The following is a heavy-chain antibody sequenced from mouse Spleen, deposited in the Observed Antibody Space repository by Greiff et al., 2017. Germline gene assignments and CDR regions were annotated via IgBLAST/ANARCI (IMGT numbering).Heavy chain of an antibody. V-gene: IGHV1-80*01. J-gene: IGHJ1*01. D-gene: IGHD2-10*01. CDR2: IFPGDGDT. CDR3: ARSYYGNYDWYFDV. Sequence: QVQLKESGAELVKPGASVKISCKASGYAFSSYWMNWVKQRPGKGLEWIGQIFPGDGDTNYNGKFKGKATLTADKSSSTAYMQLSSLTSEDSAVYFCARSYYGNYDWYFDVWGAGTTVTVSS. CDR1: GYAFSSYW.